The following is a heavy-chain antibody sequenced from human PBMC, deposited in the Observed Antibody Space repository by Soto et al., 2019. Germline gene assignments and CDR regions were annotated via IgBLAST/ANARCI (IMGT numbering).Heavy chain of an antibody. CDR2: INTYNGYT. Sequence: AAVKVSCKASGYTFTSYGISWVRQAPGQGLEWMGWINTYNGYTNYAQKVQGRVTMTTDTSTSTAYMELRSLSSDDTGVYYCASSTIAAAGVYEAFDIWGQGTMVTVSS. V-gene: IGHV1-18*01. CDR3: ASSTIAAAGVYEAFDI. D-gene: IGHD6-13*01. J-gene: IGHJ3*02. CDR1: GYTFTSYG.